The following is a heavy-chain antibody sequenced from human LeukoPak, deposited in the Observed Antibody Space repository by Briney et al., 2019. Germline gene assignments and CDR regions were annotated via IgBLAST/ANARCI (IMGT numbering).Heavy chain of an antibody. V-gene: IGHV1-58*02. CDR1: GLTFPSSA. Sequence: GSSVPVSCMASGLTFPSSAMQWLRQARGQRLDWIGWIVVGSGNTNYAQKFQERVTITRDMSTSTAYMELSSLRSEDTAVYYCAADGVVVAATSSPHYYYYGMDVWGQGTTVTVSS. CDR2: IVVGSGNT. J-gene: IGHJ6*02. D-gene: IGHD2-15*01. CDR3: AADGVVVAATSSPHYYYYGMDV.